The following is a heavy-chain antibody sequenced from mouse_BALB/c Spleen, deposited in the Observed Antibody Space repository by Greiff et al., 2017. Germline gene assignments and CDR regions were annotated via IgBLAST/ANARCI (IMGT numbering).Heavy chain of an antibody. V-gene: IGHV1-7*01. Sequence: QVQLKESGAELAKPGASVKMSCKASGYTFTSYWMHWVKQRPGQGLEWIGYINPSTGYTEYNQKFKDKATLTADKSSSTAYMQLSSLTSEDSAVYYCARLGGNYVYYAMDYWGQGTSVTVSS. CDR2: INPSTGYT. D-gene: IGHD2-1*01. CDR1: GYTFTSYW. J-gene: IGHJ4*01. CDR3: ARLGGNYVYYAMDY.